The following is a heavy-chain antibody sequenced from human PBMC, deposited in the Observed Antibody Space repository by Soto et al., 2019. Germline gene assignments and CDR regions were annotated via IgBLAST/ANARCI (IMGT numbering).Heavy chain of an antibody. CDR2: IGGGNDDT. J-gene: IGHJ6*02. CDR3: TTLSLYYYYGMDV. Sequence: VQLLESGGGLVQPGGSLRLSCAASGFTFSIYAMSWVRQAPGKGLEWVSGIGGGNDDTYYADSVKGRFTISRDDSKNTLYLQMNSLKTEDTAVYYCTTLSLYYYYGMDVWGQGTTVTVSS. CDR1: GFTFSIYA. V-gene: IGHV3-23*01.